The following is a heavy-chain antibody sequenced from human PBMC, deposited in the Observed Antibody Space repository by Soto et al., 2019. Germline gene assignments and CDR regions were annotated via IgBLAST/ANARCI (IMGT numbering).Heavy chain of an antibody. J-gene: IGHJ5*02. D-gene: IGHD6-13*01. CDR3: ARGVAAAGNNWFDP. CDR2: INPNSGGT. V-gene: IGHV1-2*04. Sequence: PGQGLEWMGWINPNSGGTNYAQKFQGWVTMTRDTSISTAYMELSRLRSDDTAVYYCARGVAAAGNNWFDPWGQGTLVTVSS.